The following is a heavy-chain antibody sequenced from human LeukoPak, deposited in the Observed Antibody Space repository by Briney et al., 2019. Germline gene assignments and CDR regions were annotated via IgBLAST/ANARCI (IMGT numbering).Heavy chain of an antibody. Sequence: ASVKVSCKASGYTFTGYYMHWVRQAPGQGLEWMGWINPNSGGTNYAQKLQGRVTMTTDTSTSTVYMELSSLRSEDTAVYYCARVVNRGVVGAELHYWGQGTLVTVSS. D-gene: IGHD1-26*01. CDR1: GYTFTGYY. V-gene: IGHV1-2*02. CDR3: ARVVNRGVVGAELHY. J-gene: IGHJ4*02. CDR2: INPNSGGT.